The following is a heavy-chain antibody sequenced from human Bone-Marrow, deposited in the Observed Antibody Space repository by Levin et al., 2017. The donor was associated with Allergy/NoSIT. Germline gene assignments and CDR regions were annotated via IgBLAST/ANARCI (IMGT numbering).Heavy chain of an antibody. CDR1: GFSFAEYT. D-gene: IGHD1-26*01. Sequence: NPGGSLRLSCAGSGFSFAEYTMIWFRQGPGKGLEWVGFMRSTTYGGTTEFAASVKGRFTISRDDSNSIAYLQMKSLKSEDTAVYYCSGLVGTTTLLDYWGRGTLVTVSS. CDR2: MRSTTYGGTT. CDR3: SGLVGTTTLLDY. J-gene: IGHJ4*02. V-gene: IGHV3-49*05.